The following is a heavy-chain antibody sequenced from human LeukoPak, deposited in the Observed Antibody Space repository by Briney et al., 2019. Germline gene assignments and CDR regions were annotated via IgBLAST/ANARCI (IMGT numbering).Heavy chain of an antibody. CDR2: INHSGST. CDR1: GGSFSGYY. Sequence: KTSETLSLTCAVYGGSFSGYYWSWIRQPPGKGLEWIGEINHSGSTNYNPSLKSRVTISVDTSKNQFSLKLSSVTAADTAVYYCARGRGYYYDSSGYLFDYWGQGTLVTVSS. V-gene: IGHV4-34*01. D-gene: IGHD3-22*01. CDR3: ARGRGYYYDSSGYLFDY. J-gene: IGHJ4*02.